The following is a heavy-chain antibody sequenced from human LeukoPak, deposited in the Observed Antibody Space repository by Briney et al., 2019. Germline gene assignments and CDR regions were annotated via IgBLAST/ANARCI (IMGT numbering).Heavy chain of an antibody. V-gene: IGHV4-31*03. CDR1: GGSISSGGYY. Sequence: PSETLSLTCTVSGGSISSGGYYWSWIRQHPGKGLEWIGYIYYSGSTYYNPSLKSRVTISVDTSKNQFSLKLSSVTAADTAVYYCARLGAAIYYFDYWGQGTLVTVSS. D-gene: IGHD2-2*01. CDR3: ARLGAAIYYFDY. J-gene: IGHJ4*02. CDR2: IYYSGST.